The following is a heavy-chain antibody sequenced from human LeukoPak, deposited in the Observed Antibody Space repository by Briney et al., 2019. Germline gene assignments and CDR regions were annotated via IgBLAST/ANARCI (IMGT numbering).Heavy chain of an antibody. V-gene: IGHV6-1*01. CDR1: GDTVSSNSAA. D-gene: IGHD3-16*01. CDR2: TYYRSKWYN. Sequence: SQTLSLTCAISGDTVSSNSAAWNWIRQSPSRGLEWLGRTYYRSKWYNDYAVSVKSRITINPDTSKNQFSPQLNSVTPEDTAVYYCAKAYDYTKSRAFDIWGQGTMVTVSS. J-gene: IGHJ3*02. CDR3: AKAYDYTKSRAFDI.